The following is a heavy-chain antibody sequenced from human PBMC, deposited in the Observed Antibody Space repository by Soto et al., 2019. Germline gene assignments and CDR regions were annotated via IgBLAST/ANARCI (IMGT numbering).Heavy chain of an antibody. CDR2: ISYDGSKK. CDR1: GFTFGNYG. CDR3: AKGLTQGDIVVTPAALPFDY. D-gene: IGHD2-2*01. Sequence: QVQLVESGGGVVQPGRSLRLSCAASGFTFGNYGMHWVRQAADKGLEWLAFISYDGSKKYYAESVKGRFAVSRDNSKRPLHLEMSSLRPEDTSMYYCAKGLTQGDIVVTPAALPFDYWGQGRLVIVSS. V-gene: IGHV3-30*18. J-gene: IGHJ4*02.